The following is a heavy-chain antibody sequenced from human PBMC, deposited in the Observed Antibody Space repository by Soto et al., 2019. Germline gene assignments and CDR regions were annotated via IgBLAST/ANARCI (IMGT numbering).Heavy chain of an antibody. CDR2: IYYSGST. V-gene: IGHV4-31*03. CDR1: GGSISSGGYY. J-gene: IGHJ1*01. CDR3: AIYDSSGSRGFQH. Sequence: QVQLQESGPGLVKPSQTLSLTCTVSGGSISSGGYYWSWIRQHPGKGLEWIGYIYYSGSTYYNLSXXXRXXISVDTSKNQFSLKLSSVTAADTAVYYCAIYDSSGSRGFQHWGQGTLVTVSS. D-gene: IGHD3-22*01.